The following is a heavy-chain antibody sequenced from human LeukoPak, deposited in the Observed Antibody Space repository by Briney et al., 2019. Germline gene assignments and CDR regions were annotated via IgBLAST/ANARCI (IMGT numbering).Heavy chain of an antibody. CDR2: ISNSGEYT. CDR1: GFTVSSNE. J-gene: IGHJ4*02. D-gene: IGHD1-1*01. CDR3: ARWTYNYDY. V-gene: IGHV3-23*01. Sequence: GGSVRLSCAASGFTVSSNEMSWVRQAPGKGLEWVSAISNSGEYTLYADSVKGRFTIFRDNSKNTVYLQMNSLKAEDTALYYCARWTYNYDYWGQGTLVTVSS.